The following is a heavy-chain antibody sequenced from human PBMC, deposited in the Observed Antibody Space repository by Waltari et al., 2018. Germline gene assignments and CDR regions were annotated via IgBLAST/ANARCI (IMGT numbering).Heavy chain of an antibody. J-gene: IGHJ4*02. CDR3: GRDHGMTTTNFDY. V-gene: IGHV1-18*01. Sequence: QVQLVQSGAEMKKPGASVMVSCKASGFGFSNSGISWTRQAPGQGLEGMGWNSVQSGDTKFAQKFQDRLTMTRDTFTKTAYLELRSLTSDDTAVYYCGRDHGMTTTNFDYWGQGTLVTVSS. CDR1: GFGFSNSG. D-gene: IGHD1-1*01. CDR2: NSVQSGDT.